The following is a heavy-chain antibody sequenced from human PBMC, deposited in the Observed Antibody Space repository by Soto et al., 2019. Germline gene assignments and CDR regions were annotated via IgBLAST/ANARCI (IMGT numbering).Heavy chain of an antibody. D-gene: IGHD3-9*01. CDR1: GLPFSDFT. Sequence: GSLRLAWAARGLPFSDFTMNWVRQSPGKGLEWISYIIRDSTTTTYADSVKGRFTISGDNAKNSLFLQMDSLRDEDTAVYYRAKDLDWAFDNCRQGILVTVS. V-gene: IGHV3-48*02. CDR3: AKDLDWAFDN. CDR2: IIRDSTTT. J-gene: IGHJ4*02.